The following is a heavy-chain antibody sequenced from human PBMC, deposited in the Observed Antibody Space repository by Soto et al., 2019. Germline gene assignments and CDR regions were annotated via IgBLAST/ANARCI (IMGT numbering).Heavy chain of an antibody. CDR3: ARDGGGARAFDI. CDR2: IYHSGST. J-gene: IGHJ3*02. V-gene: IGHV4-30-2*01. CDR1: GGSISSGGYS. D-gene: IGHD1-26*01. Sequence: SETLSLTCAVSGGSISSGGYSWSWIRQPPGKGLEWIGYIYHSGSTYYNPSLKSRVTISVDRSKNQFSLKLSSVTAADTAVYYCARDGGGARAFDIWGQGTMVTVSS.